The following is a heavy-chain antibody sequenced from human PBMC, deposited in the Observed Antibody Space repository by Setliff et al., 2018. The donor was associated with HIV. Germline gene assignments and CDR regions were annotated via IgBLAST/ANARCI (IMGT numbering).Heavy chain of an antibody. CDR3: ASGRKKNYDLFTGYYRILGVDFDY. CDR1: GYSFTSYW. D-gene: IGHD3-9*01. Sequence: GESLKISCKGSGYSFTSYWIGWVRQMPGKGLEWMGIISPDDSDSRYSPSFQGQVTISADKSISTAYLQWSSLKASDTAMYYCASGRKKNYDLFTGYYRILGVDFDYGGQGTLVTVSS. CDR2: ISPDDSDS. J-gene: IGHJ4*02. V-gene: IGHV5-51*01.